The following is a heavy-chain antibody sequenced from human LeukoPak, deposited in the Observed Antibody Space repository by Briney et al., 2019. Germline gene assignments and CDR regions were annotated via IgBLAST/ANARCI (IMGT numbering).Heavy chain of an antibody. D-gene: IGHD3-3*01. V-gene: IGHV4-30-2*01. CDR2: IYHSGST. CDR3: ASGIWSSYIYEATNYYFDY. CDR1: GGSISGGGYY. J-gene: IGHJ4*02. Sequence: SETLSLTCTVSGGSISGGGYYWSWIRQPPGKGLEWIGYIYHSGSTYYNPSLKSRVTISVDRSKNQFSLKLSSVTAADTAVYYCASGIWSSYIYEATNYYFDYWGQGTLVTVSS.